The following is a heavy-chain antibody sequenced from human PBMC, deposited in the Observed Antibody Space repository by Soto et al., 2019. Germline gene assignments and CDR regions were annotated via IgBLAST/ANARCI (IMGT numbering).Heavy chain of an antibody. CDR1: GVSFSDYY. D-gene: IGHD2-2*03. Sequence: PSETLSLTCTVYGVSFSDYYWSWIRQPPGKGLEWIGEINHSGSTNYNPSLKSRVTISVDTSKNQFSLKLSSVTAADTAVYYCARGVDIVVVPAAMPYYYGMDVWGQGTTVTVSS. V-gene: IGHV4-34*01. CDR2: INHSGST. CDR3: ARGVDIVVVPAAMPYYYGMDV. J-gene: IGHJ6*02.